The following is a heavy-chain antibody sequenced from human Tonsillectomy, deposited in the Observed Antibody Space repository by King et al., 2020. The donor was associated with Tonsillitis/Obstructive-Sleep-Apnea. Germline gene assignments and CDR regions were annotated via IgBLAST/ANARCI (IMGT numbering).Heavy chain of an antibody. CDR1: GFTFDDHA. J-gene: IGHJ4*02. Sequence: VQLVESGGGLVQPGRSLRLSCAASGFTFDDHAMHWVRQAPGKGLEWVSGISWNSGRIVYAESVKGRFTISRDNAKNSLYLQMNILRVEDTAFYYCAKGPYSNYVGGVDYWGQGTLVTVSS. CDR2: ISWNSGRI. V-gene: IGHV3-9*01. D-gene: IGHD4-11*01. CDR3: AKGPYSNYVGGVDY.